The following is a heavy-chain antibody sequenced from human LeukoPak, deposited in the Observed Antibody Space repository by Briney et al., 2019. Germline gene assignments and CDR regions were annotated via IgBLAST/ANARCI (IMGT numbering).Heavy chain of an antibody. CDR3: AKDRAAIMIVEDAFDI. Sequence: GGSLRLSCAASGSTFSSYSMNWVRQAPGKGLEWVSAISGSGGSTYYADSVRGRFTISRDNSKNTLYLQMNSLRAEDTAVYYCAKDRAAIMIVEDAFDIWGQGTMVTVSS. V-gene: IGHV3-23*01. CDR1: GSTFSSYS. CDR2: ISGSGGST. J-gene: IGHJ3*02. D-gene: IGHD3-16*01.